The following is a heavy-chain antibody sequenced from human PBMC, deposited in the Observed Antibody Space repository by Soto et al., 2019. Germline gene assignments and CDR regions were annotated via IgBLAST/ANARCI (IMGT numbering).Heavy chain of an antibody. Sequence: ASVKVSCKASGGTFSSYAISWVRQAPGQGLEWMGGITPIFGTANYAQKFQGRVTITADESTSTAYMELSSLRSEDTAVYYCARGMDIVVVPAAIFNYGMDVWGQGTTVTVSS. CDR3: ARGMDIVVVPAAIFNYGMDV. V-gene: IGHV1-69*13. J-gene: IGHJ6*02. CDR1: GGTFSSYA. D-gene: IGHD2-2*03. CDR2: ITPIFGTA.